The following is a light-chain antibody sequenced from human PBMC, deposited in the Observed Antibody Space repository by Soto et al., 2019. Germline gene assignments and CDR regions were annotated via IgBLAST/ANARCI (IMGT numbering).Light chain of an antibody. Sequence: QSALTQPASVSGSPGQSITISCTGTSSDVGSYNLVSWYQQHPGKAPKLIIYEDTKRPSGVSNRFSGSKSGDTASLTISGLQAEDEADFYCCSYAGSSTLVFGGGTKVTVL. CDR3: CSYAGSSTLV. V-gene: IGLV2-23*01. J-gene: IGLJ3*02. CDR1: SSDVGSYNL. CDR2: EDT.